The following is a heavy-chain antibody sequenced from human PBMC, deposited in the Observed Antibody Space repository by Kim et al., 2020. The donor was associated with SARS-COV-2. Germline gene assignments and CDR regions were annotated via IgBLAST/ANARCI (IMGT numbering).Heavy chain of an antibody. V-gene: IGHV3-11*01. CDR2: ISRSGKTT. J-gene: IGHJ4*02. D-gene: IGHD6-19*01. Sequence: GGSLRLSCAAAGFSFSDHYMSWIRQAPGKGLEWVSDISRSGKTTYYADSVKGRFTISRDNAKNSLDLQMDSLRAEDTAVYYCARLKSSDNGWFPGVDFWGQGALVTVSP. CDR1: GFSFSDHY. CDR3: ARLKSSDNGWFPGVDF.